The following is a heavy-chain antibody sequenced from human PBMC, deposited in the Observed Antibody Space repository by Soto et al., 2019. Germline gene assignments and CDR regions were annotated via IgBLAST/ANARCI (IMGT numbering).Heavy chain of an antibody. CDR1: NGSITSGGYY. D-gene: IGHD1-26*01. J-gene: IGHJ4*02. Sequence: QVQLQESGPRLVEASQTLSLTCTVSNGSITSGGYYWSWIRQPPGKRLEWIGYIYHSGSTFYSPSLQSRLTMSVDTSKNQFSLTLSSVTAADTAVYHCARMIGTYYVPDYWGQGPPVTVSS. V-gene: IGHV4-31*03. CDR3: ARMIGTYYVPDY. CDR2: IYHSGST.